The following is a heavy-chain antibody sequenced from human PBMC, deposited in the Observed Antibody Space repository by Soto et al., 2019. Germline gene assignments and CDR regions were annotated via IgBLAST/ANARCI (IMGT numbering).Heavy chain of an antibody. CDR2: ISYDGNNK. D-gene: IGHD1-1*01. CDR3: ARGPSSSTYNFLDP. CDR1: GFTFSSHA. Sequence: GGSLRLSCAASGFTFSSHAMHWVRQAPGKGLDWVAVISYDGNNKYYTDSAKGRFTISRDDSKNTLSLQMNSLRAEDTAVYYCARGPSSSTYNFLDPWGQGTLVTVSS. J-gene: IGHJ5*02. V-gene: IGHV3-30-3*01.